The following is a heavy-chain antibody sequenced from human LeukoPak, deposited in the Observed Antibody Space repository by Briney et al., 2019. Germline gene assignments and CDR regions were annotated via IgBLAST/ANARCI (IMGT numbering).Heavy chain of an antibody. CDR3: ATVPAQGQLPYSYYGMAV. CDR2: FDPEDGET. J-gene: IGHJ6*02. D-gene: IGHD2-2*01. CDR1: GYTLTELS. Sequence: ASVKVSCKVSGYTLTELSMHWVRQAPGKGLEWMGGFDPEDGETIYAQKFQGRVTMTEDTSTDTAYMELSSLRSEDTAVYYCATVPAQGQLPYSYYGMAVGGQGTTVTV. V-gene: IGHV1-24*01.